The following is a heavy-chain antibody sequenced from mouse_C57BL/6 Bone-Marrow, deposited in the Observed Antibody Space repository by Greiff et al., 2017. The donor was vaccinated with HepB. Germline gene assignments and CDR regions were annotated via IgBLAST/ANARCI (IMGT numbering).Heavy chain of an antibody. J-gene: IGHJ1*03. CDR2: INPSSGYT. V-gene: IGHV1-4*01. Sequence: VQLQQSGAELARPGASVKMSCKASGYTFTSYTLHWVKQRPGQGLEWIGYINPSSGYTKYNQKFKDKATLTADKSSSTAYMQLSSLTSEDSAVYYCARDDYWYFDVWGTGTTVTVSS. CDR1: GYTFTSYT. CDR3: ARDDYWYFDV.